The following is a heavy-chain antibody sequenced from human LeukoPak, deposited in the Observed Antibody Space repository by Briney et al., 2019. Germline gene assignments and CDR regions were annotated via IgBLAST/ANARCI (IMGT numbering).Heavy chain of an antibody. CDR3: ARGYFDY. V-gene: IGHV3-30*03. J-gene: IGHJ4*02. Sequence: GGSLRLSCAASGFMFSSNWMSWVRLAPGKGLEWVAVISYGGSNKYYADSVKGRFTISRDNSKNTLYLQMNSLRAEDTAVYYCARGYFDYWGQGTLVTVSS. CDR1: GFMFSSNW. CDR2: ISYGGSNK.